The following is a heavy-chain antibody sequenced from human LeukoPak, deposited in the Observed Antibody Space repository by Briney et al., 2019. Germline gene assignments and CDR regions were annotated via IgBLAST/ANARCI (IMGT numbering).Heavy chain of an antibody. Sequence: SVKVSCKASGFTFSNSAVQWVRQARGQRLEWIGWIVVGSGNTNYAQKFQERVTITRDMSTSTAYMELSSLRSEDTAVYYCTSAQIFKRGRTCFDSGGREPLAPVPS. CDR1: GFTFSNSA. CDR2: IVVGSGNT. V-gene: IGHV1-58*01. CDR3: TSAQIFKRGRTCFDS. D-gene: IGHD3-16*01. J-gene: IGHJ4*02.